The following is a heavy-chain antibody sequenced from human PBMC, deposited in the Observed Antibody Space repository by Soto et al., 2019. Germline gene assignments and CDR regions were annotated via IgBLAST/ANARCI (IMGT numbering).Heavy chain of an antibody. CDR3: ARARRQSGGQRASEV. D-gene: IGHD3-16*01. J-gene: IGHJ4*02. CDR1: GYTFTDHY. V-gene: IGHV1-2*02. Sequence: ASVKVSCKASGYTFTDHYLLWVRQAPGQGLEWMGWMHPNNGATNFAQKFQGRVTLTRDTSISTAYLEIPRLKSDDTAVYFCARARRQSGGQRASEVWGQGTLVTVSS. CDR2: MHPNNGAT.